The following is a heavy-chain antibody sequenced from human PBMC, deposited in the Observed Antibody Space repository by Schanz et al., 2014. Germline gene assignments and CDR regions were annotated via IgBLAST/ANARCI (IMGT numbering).Heavy chain of an antibody. CDR2: ISYRGDGT. V-gene: IGHV3-23*01. J-gene: IGHJ4*02. CDR1: GFTFTTFA. CDR3: VKTDAGWRFDY. D-gene: IGHD6-19*01. Sequence: EQVLESGGGFVQPGGSLRLSCATSGFTFTTFAMTWVRQAPGKGLEWVSGISYRGDGTNYGDSVRGRFTISRDNSRNTVYLQMNNVGVDDTATYYCVKTDAGWRFDYWGQGTLVIVSS.